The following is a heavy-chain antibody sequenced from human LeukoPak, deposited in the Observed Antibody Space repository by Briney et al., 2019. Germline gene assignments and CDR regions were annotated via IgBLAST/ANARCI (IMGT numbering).Heavy chain of an antibody. D-gene: IGHD2-15*01. V-gene: IGHV3-7*04. J-gene: IGHJ6*03. CDR3: ARAYCSGGSCYYPYYYYYMDV. Sequence: GGSLRLSCAASGFTFSSYWMSWVRHAPGKGLEWVANIKQDGSEKYYVDSVKGRFTISRDNAKNSLYLQMNSLRAEDTAVYYCARAYCSGGSCYYPYYYYYMDVWGKGTTVTVSS. CDR1: GFTFSSYW. CDR2: IKQDGSEK.